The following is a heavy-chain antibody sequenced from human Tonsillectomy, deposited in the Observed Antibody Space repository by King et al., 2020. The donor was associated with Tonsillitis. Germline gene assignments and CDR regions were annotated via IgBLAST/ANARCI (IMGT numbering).Heavy chain of an antibody. CDR2: ISWNSGSM. CDR3: ATGGDWYFDL. Sequence: VQLVESGGGLVQPGRSLRLSCAASGFTFDDYAMHWVRQAPGKGLEWVSGISWNSGSMGYADSVKGRLTIARDNAKNSLYLQMNSLRAEDTALYYCATGGDWYFDLWGRGTLVTVSS. V-gene: IGHV3-9*01. J-gene: IGHJ2*01. D-gene: IGHD3-10*01. CDR1: GFTFDDYA.